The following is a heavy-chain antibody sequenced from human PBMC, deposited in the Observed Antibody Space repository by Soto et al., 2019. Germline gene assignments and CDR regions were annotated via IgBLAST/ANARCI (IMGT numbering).Heavy chain of an antibody. D-gene: IGHD2-21*01. Sequence: EEQLVESGGVLVRPGGSLRLSCAVSGFSVSTNFMNWVRQAPGKEPQWVAVLYPGPGTYYADSVKGRFIISRDDSTNTLFLHLTNMRAEDTAVYYCARQCGGDCSNAFPLWGQGTMVTVSS. V-gene: IGHV3-66*04. CDR3: ARQCGGDCSNAFPL. CDR1: GFSVSTNF. CDR2: LYPGPGT. J-gene: IGHJ3*01.